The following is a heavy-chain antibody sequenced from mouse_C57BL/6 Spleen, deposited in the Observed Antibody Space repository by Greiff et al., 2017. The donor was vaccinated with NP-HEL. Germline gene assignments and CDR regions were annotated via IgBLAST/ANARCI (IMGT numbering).Heavy chain of an antibody. D-gene: IGHD3-2*02. Sequence: QVQLQQPGAELVKPGASVKLSCKASGYTFTSYWMQWVKQRPGQGLEWIGEIDPSDSYTNYNQKFKGKATLTVDTSSSTAYMQLSSLTSEDSAVYYCARPQLRLRPHAMDYWGQGTSVTVSS. J-gene: IGHJ4*01. CDR1: GYTFTSYW. V-gene: IGHV1-50*01. CDR3: ARPQLRLRPHAMDY. CDR2: IDPSDSYT.